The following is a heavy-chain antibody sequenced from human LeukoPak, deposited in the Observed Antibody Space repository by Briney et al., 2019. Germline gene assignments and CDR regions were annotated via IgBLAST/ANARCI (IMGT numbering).Heavy chain of an antibody. Sequence: SETLSLTCTVSGGSISSSSYYWGWIRQPPGKGLEWIGSIYYSGSTYYNPSLKSRVTISVDTSKNQFSLKLSSVTAADTAVYYCARLWFGELLAPDYYYMDVWGKGTTVTVSS. CDR1: GGSISSSSYY. CDR2: IYYSGST. CDR3: ARLWFGELLAPDYYYMDV. V-gene: IGHV4-39*07. J-gene: IGHJ6*03. D-gene: IGHD3-10*01.